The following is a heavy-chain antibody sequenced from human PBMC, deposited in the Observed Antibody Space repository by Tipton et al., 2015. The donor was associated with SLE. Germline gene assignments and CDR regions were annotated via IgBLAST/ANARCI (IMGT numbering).Heavy chain of an antibody. CDR2: IYYSGST. D-gene: IGHD5-24*01. CDR3: ARDAPSERWLQLHAFDI. CDR1: GFTFSSYW. V-gene: IGHV4-59*01. J-gene: IGHJ3*02. Sequence: LRLSCAASGFTFSSYWMSWVRQAPGKGLEWIGYIYYSGSTNYNPSLKSRVTISVDTSKNQFSLKLSSVTAADTAVYYCARDAPSERWLQLHAFDIWGQGTMVTVSS.